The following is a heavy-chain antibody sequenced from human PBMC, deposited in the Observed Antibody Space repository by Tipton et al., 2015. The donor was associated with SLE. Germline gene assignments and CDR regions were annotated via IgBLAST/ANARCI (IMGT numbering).Heavy chain of an antibody. CDR3: ARDKSSSWYGVYMDV. CDR1: GGSISSYY. V-gene: IGHV4-31*03. D-gene: IGHD6-13*01. J-gene: IGHJ6*03. Sequence: LRLSCTVSGGSISSYYWSWIRQHPGKGLEWIGYIYYSGSTYYNPSLKSRVTISVDTSKNQFSLKLSSVTAADTAVYYCARDKSSSWYGVYMDVWGKGTTVTVSS. CDR2: IYYSGST.